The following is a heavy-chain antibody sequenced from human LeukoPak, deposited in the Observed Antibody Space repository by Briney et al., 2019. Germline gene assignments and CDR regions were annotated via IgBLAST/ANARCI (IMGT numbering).Heavy chain of an antibody. D-gene: IGHD3-10*01. J-gene: IGHJ4*02. CDR1: GGSFSGYY. Sequence: SETLSLTCAVYGGSFSGYYWSWIRQPPGKGLEWIGEINHSGSTNYNPSLKSRVTISVDTSKNQFSLKLSSVTAADTAVNYCARGVPTKYYGSGRYRPWTLFDYWGQGTLVTVSS. V-gene: IGHV4-34*01. CDR3: ARGVPTKYYGSGRYRPWTLFDY. CDR2: INHSGST.